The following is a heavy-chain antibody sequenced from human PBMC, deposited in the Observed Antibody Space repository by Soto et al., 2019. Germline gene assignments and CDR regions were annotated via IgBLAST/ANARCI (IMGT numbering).Heavy chain of an antibody. CDR3: ARWQLAQVGAFDI. Sequence: GGSLRLSCAASGFTFSDYYMSWIRQAPGKGLEWVSYISSSSSYTNYADSVKGRFTISRDNAKNSLYLQMNSLRAEDTAVYYCARWQLAQVGAFDIWGQGTMVTVSS. D-gene: IGHD6-6*01. CDR1: GFTFSDYY. J-gene: IGHJ3*02. CDR2: ISSSSSYT. V-gene: IGHV3-11*06.